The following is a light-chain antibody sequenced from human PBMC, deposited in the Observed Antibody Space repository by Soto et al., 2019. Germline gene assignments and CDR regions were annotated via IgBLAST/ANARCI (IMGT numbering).Light chain of an antibody. CDR2: DAF. J-gene: IGKJ4*01. CDR3: PPRYNWPLT. CDR1: QSVTTY. Sequence: EIVLTQSPATLSLSPGERATLSCRASQSVTTYLAWYQQKPGQAPRLLIYDAFNRATGIPARFSGSGSGTDFTLTISSLEPEDLAVYYGPPRYNWPLTFGGGTKVEIK. V-gene: IGKV3-11*01.